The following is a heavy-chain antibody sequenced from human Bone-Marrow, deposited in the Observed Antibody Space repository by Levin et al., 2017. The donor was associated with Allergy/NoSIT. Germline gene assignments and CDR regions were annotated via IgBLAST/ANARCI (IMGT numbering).Heavy chain of an antibody. CDR2: MTPKSGNT. V-gene: IGHV1-8*01. CDR3: VAGAGR. CDR1: EYTFSTSD. D-gene: IGHD6-19*01. Sequence: ASVKVSCKTSEYTFSTSDINWVRQAPGQGLEWMGWMTPKSGNTGPAQKLQGRVSLTRDTSISTAYMELSSLRSEDTAVYFCVAGAGRWGRGTLVTVSS. J-gene: IGHJ2*01.